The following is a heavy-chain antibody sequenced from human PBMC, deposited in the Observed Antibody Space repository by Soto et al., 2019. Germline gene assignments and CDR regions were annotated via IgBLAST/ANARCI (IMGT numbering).Heavy chain of an antibody. CDR1: GFTFSSYA. CDR2: ISGSGGST. J-gene: IGHJ6*02. V-gene: IGHV3-23*01. D-gene: IGHD4-4*01. Sequence: GGSLRLSCAASGFTFSSYAMSWVRQAPGKGLEWVSAISGSGGSTYYADSVKGRFTNSRDNSKNTLYLQMNSLRAEDTAVYYCAKLQGAHDYSNYRLGAYYYYGMDVWGQGTTVTVSS. CDR3: AKLQGAHDYSNYRLGAYYYYGMDV.